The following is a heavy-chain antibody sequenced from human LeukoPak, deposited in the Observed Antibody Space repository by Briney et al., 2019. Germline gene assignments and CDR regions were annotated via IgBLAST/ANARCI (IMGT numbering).Heavy chain of an antibody. D-gene: IGHD2-2*01. CDR3: ARSAGYQLLEGYYYYMDV. V-gene: IGHV4-59*01. CDR1: GGSINSYY. J-gene: IGHJ6*03. CDR2: IYYSGST. Sequence: SETLSLTCTVSGGSINSYYWSWIRQPPGKGLEWIGCIYYSGSTNYNPSLKSRVTISVDTSKNQFSLKLSSVTAADTAVYYCARSAGYQLLEGYYYYMDVWGKGTTVTVSS.